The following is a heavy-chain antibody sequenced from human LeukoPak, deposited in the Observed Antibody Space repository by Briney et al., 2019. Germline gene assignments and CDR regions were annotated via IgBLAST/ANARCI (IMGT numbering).Heavy chain of an antibody. D-gene: IGHD5-18*01. V-gene: IGHV3-30*04. CDR1: GFTFSSYA. Sequence: GRSLRLSCAASGFTFSSYAMHWVRQAPGKGLEWVAVISYDGGNKYYADSVKGRFTISRDNSKNTLYLQMNSLRAEDTAVYYCARSYPRYSYGATTNWGQGTLVTVSS. J-gene: IGHJ4*02. CDR3: ARSYPRYSYGATTN. CDR2: ISYDGGNK.